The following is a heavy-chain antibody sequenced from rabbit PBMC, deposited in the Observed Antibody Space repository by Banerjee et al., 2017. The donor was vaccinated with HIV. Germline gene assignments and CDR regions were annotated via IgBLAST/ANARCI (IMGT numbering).Heavy chain of an antibody. V-gene: IGHV1S45*01. J-gene: IGHJ4*01. CDR1: GFSFSSVYD. CDR2: IYTGAGSVT. D-gene: IGHD4-1*01. CDR3: ARDLAGVIGWNFNL. Sequence: QEQLVESGGDLVKPGASLTLTCTASGFSFSSVYDMCWVRQAPGKGLEWIACIYTGAGSVTYYASWAKGRFPISKTSSTTVTLQMTSLTAADTATYLCARDLAGVIGWNFNLWGPGTLVTVS.